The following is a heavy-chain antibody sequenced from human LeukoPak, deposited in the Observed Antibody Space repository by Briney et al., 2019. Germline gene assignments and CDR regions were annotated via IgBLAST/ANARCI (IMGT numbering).Heavy chain of an antibody. V-gene: IGHV4-59*08. D-gene: IGHD6-13*01. CDR2: VYSSGST. CDR3: ARQVYRSPYAFDI. Sequence: SETLTLTCTVSGASFSTYFWSWIRQPPGKGLEWIGYVYSSGSTNYNPSLNSRVTIPVDTAKNQVSLKLSSVTAADTAMYYCARQVYRSPYAFDIWGEGTVVTVSS. J-gene: IGHJ3*02. CDR1: GASFSTYF.